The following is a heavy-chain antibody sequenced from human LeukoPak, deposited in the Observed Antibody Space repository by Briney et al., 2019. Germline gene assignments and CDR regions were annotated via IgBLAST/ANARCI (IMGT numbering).Heavy chain of an antibody. CDR3: ARDRVFCSGGSCYVDY. J-gene: IGHJ4*02. Sequence: GGSLRLSCAASGFTFSSYAMSWVRQAPGKGLEWVSAISGSGGSTYYADSVKGRFTISRDNANNSLFLQMNSLRAEDTAVYYCARDRVFCSGGSCYVDYWGQGTLVTVSS. CDR2: ISGSGGST. D-gene: IGHD2-15*01. CDR1: GFTFSSYA. V-gene: IGHV3-23*01.